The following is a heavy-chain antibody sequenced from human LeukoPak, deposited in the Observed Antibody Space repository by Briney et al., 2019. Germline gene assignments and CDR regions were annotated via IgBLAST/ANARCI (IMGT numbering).Heavy chain of an antibody. V-gene: IGHV3-30*02. J-gene: IGHJ6*03. CDR1: GFTFSSYG. CDR2: IRYDGINE. D-gene: IGHD5-18*01. Sequence: QPGGSLRLSCAASGFTFSSYGMHWVRQAPGKGLEWVAFIRYDGINEYYGDSVKGRFTISRDNSKDTLYLQMHSLRTEDTAVYYCAKEVYRQGYGWIMDVWGKGTTVTVSS. CDR3: AKEVYRQGYGWIMDV.